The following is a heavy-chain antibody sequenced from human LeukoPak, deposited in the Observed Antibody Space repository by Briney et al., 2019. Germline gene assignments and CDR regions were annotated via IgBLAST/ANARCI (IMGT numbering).Heavy chain of an antibody. CDR1: GFTFSDSY. CDR2: ISNSGREI. CDR3: ARDSYGDANFDS. V-gene: IGHV3-11*01. J-gene: IGHJ4*02. Sequence: PGGSLRLSCTASGFTFSDSYMTWIRQAPGKGLEWVSYISNSGREINYADSVKGRFTISRDNAMSSLYLQMNSLRAEDTAVYYCARDSYGDANFDSWGQGTLVTVSS. D-gene: IGHD4-17*01.